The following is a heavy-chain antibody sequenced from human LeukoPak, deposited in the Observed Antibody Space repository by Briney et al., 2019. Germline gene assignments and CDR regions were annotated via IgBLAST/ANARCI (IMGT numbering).Heavy chain of an antibody. V-gene: IGHV3-23*01. CDR2: ISGSGGST. D-gene: IGHD3-16*01. J-gene: IGHJ4*02. Sequence: PGGSLRLSCAASGFTFSSYAMAWVRQAPGKGLEWVSVISGSGGSTYYADSVKGRFTISRDNSKNTLYLQMNSLRAEDTAVYYCARDRRALIGLGVFDYWGQGTLVTVSS. CDR1: GFTFSSYA. CDR3: ARDRRALIGLGVFDY.